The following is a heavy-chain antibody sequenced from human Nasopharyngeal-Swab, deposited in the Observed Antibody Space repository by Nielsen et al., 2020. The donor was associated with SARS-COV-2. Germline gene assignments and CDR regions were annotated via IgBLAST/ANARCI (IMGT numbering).Heavy chain of an antibody. J-gene: IGHJ4*02. CDR1: GFTFSSYG. D-gene: IGHD1-26*01. CDR2: ISYDGSNK. CDR3: AKDLQGYSGSYFN. V-gene: IGHV3-30*18. Sequence: GGSLRLSCAASGFTFSSYGMHWVRQAPGKGLEWVAVISYDGSNKYYADSVKGRFTISRDNSKNTLYLQMNSLRAEDTAVYYCAKDLQGYSGSYFNWGQGTLVTVSS.